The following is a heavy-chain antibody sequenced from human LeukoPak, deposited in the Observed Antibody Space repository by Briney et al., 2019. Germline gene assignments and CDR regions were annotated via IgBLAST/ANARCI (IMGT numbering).Heavy chain of an antibody. CDR2: IIPIFGTA. Sequence: GASVKVSCKASGGTFSSYAISWVRQAPGQGLEWMGGIIPIFGTANYAQKFQGRVTITADESTSTAYMELRSLRSDDTAVYYCATERGIAAAGSWFDPWGQGTLVTVSS. CDR1: GGTFSSYA. V-gene: IGHV1-69*01. D-gene: IGHD6-13*01. CDR3: ATERGIAAAGSWFDP. J-gene: IGHJ5*02.